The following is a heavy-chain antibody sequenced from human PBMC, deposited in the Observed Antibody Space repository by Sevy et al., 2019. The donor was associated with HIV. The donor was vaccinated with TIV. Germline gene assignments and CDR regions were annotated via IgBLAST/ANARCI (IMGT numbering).Heavy chain of an antibody. J-gene: IGHJ4*02. CDR1: GFTFSSYS. CDR3: ARDGYYYDSSGSDY. V-gene: IGHV3-21*01. CDR2: ISSSSSYI. D-gene: IGHD3-22*01. Sequence: GGSLRLSCAASGFTFSSYSMNWVRQAPGKGLEWVSSISSSSSYIYYADSVKGRFTISRDNTKNSLYLQMNSLRAEDTDVYYCARDGYYYDSSGSDYWGQGTLVTVSS.